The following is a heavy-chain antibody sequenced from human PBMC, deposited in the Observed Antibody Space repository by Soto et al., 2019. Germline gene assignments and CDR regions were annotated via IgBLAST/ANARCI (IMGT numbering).Heavy chain of an antibody. CDR3: ATWHLREHAYDI. CDR2: VYDIDGT. D-gene: IGHD5-12*01. V-gene: IGHV3-53*01. J-gene: IGHJ3*02. CDR1: GLTVSGKKY. Sequence: DVRLVESGGGLIQPGGSLRLSCVASGLTVSGKKYVSGVRQAPGKGPEWVSGVYDIDGTYYADSVRGRFTTSIGNSRTTVWLHMRDLRHEDTALYVCATWHLREHAYDIWGRVTMVTVSS.